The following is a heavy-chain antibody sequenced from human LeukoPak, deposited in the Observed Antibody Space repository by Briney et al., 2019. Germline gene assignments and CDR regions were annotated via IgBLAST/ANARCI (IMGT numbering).Heavy chain of an antibody. D-gene: IGHD6-19*01. Sequence: PSGTLSLTCAVYGGSFSGYYWSWIRQPPGKGLEWIGEINHSGSTNYNPSLKSRVTISVDTSKNQFSLKLSSVTAADTAVYYCARHSGQWLKTRFDPWGQGTLVTVSS. CDR3: ARHSGQWLKTRFDP. CDR1: GGSFSGYY. V-gene: IGHV4-34*01. CDR2: INHSGST. J-gene: IGHJ5*02.